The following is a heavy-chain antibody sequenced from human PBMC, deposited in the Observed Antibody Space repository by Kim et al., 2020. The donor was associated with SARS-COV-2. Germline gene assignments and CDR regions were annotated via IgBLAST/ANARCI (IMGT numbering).Heavy chain of an antibody. CDR3: VKYRAPSLAGCPRYFDL. CDR1: AFTLSTYA. J-gene: IGHJ2*01. D-gene: IGHD6-19*01. V-gene: IGHV3-23*01. Sequence: GGSLRLSCAASAFTLSTYAMTWVRQAPGKGLEWVSTISVSSNNIYYADSVKGRFTISRDNSKNTLYLQMDSLRAEDTALYYCVKYRAPSLAGCPRYFDL. CDR2: ISVSSNNI.